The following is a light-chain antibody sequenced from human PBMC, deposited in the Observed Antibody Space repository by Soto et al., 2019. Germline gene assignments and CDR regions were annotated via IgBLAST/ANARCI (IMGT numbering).Light chain of an antibody. CDR2: LNSDGSH. CDR3: QTWGTGIPWV. CDR1: SGHSSYA. J-gene: IGLJ3*02. V-gene: IGLV4-69*01. Sequence: QPVLTQSPSASASLGASVKLTCTLSSGHSSYAIAWHQQQPEKGPRYLMKLNSDGSHSKGDGIPDRFSGSSSGAERYLTLSSLQSEDEADYYCQTWGTGIPWVFGGGTKVTVL.